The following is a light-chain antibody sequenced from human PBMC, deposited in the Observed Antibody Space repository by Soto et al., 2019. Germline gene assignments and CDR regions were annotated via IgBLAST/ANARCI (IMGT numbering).Light chain of an antibody. CDR3: QQYNNWPWT. Sequence: EIVMTQSPATLSVSPGERATLPCRASQSVSSSNLAWYQQKPGQAPRPLIYGASTRATGIPARFSGSGSGTEFTLTISSLQSEDFAVYYCQQYNNWPWTFGQGTKVEIK. V-gene: IGKV3-15*01. CDR1: QSVSSSN. CDR2: GAS. J-gene: IGKJ1*01.